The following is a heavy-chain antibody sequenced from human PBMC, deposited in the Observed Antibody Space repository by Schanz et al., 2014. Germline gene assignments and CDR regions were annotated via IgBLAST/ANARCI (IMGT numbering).Heavy chain of an antibody. CDR2: ISYSGST. CDR3: ARDRGHGDLPGDI. CDR1: GGSVSSGGDY. J-gene: IGHJ3*02. Sequence: QVQLQKSGPGLVKPSQTLSLTCTVSGGSVSSGGDYWSWIRQHPGKGLEWIGFISYSGSTYYNPSLKSRVTISVDTTKNQFSLNLSSATAADTAVYYCARDRGHGDLPGDIWGQGTMVTVSS. D-gene: IGHD4-17*01. V-gene: IGHV4-31*03.